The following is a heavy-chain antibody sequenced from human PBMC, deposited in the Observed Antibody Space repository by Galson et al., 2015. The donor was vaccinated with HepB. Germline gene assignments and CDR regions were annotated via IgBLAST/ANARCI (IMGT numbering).Heavy chain of an antibody. D-gene: IGHD6-13*01. J-gene: IGHJ4*02. CDR2: IDLGDSET. V-gene: IGHV5-51*03. CDR3: ARLKAVAAAGAGYLDY. CDR1: GLSSGTNW. Sequence: QSGAEVKKPGESLRISGKVSGLSSGTNWIAWVRQMPEKGLELMGIIDLGDSETRYSPSFEGQVTISADGSIDTAYLQWSSLKASDSAIYFCARLKAVAAAGAGYLDYWGQGALITVSS.